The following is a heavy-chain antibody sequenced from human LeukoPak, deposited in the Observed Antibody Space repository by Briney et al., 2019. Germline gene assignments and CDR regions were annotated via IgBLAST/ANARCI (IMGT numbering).Heavy chain of an antibody. CDR1: GGSISSRSSY. D-gene: IGHD3-22*01. J-gene: IGHJ5*02. V-gene: IGHV4-39*07. CDR2: LYYNGPT. CDR3: ARTPGYYDSSGYPNWFDP. Sequence: SEILSLTCTVSGGSISSRSSYWGWVRQPPGKGLEWIGSLYYNGPTYYNPSLKSRVTISRDTSKNQVSLRLSSVTAADTAVYYCARTPGYYDSSGYPNWFDPWGQGTLVTVSS.